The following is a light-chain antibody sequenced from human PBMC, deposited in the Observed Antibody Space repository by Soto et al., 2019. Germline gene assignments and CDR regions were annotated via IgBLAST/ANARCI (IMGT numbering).Light chain of an antibody. V-gene: IGKV1-9*01. CDR3: QQLNSYPLT. CDR2: AAS. CDR1: QGISSY. J-gene: IGKJ4*01. Sequence: DLQLTQSPSFLSASVGDRVTITCRASQGISSYLAWYQQKPGKAPKRLIYAASTLQSGVPSQFSGSGSGKEFTLTISSRQPEYFATYYCQQLNSYPLTFGGGTKVEIK.